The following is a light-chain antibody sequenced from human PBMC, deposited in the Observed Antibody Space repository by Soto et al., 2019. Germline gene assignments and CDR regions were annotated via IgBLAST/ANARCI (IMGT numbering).Light chain of an antibody. Sequence: QSALTQPRSVSGSPGQSVTISCTGTSSDVGGYNYVSWYQQHPGKVPKLIIYDVTKRPSGVPDRFSASKSGNTASLTIFGLQAGDEADYYCCSYAGSYTVVFGGGTKLTVL. CDR2: DVT. CDR1: SSDVGGYNY. J-gene: IGLJ2*01. V-gene: IGLV2-11*01. CDR3: CSYAGSYTVV.